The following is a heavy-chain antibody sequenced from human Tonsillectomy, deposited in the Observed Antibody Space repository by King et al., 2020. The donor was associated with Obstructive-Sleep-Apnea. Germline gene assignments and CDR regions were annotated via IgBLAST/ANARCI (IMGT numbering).Heavy chain of an antibody. J-gene: IGHJ6*02. CDR1: SFSFSDYG. CDR2: ISFDGSDK. CDR3: ATSGCSSTSCPDHYYYYGMDV. Sequence: VQLVESGGGVVQPGRSLRLSCAASSFSFSDYGMHWVRQAPGKGLEWVAVISFDGSDKYYADSVTGRFNISRDNSKNTLYLQMSSLRPEDTAVYFCATSGCSSTSCPDHYYYYGMDVWGQGTTVTVSS. V-gene: IGHV3-30*03. D-gene: IGHD2-2*01.